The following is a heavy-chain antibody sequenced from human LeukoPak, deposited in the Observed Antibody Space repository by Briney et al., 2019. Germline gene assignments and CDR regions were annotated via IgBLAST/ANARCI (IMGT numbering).Heavy chain of an antibody. Sequence: GGSLRLSCAASGFTLRALWMTGVRQAPGEALEGVATIKKDVGETFYVDSVKGRFTISRDNANNSVYLQMNSLRAEDTAVYYCARAVGASRFDPWGQGTQVTVSS. CDR1: GFTLRALW. J-gene: IGHJ5*02. D-gene: IGHD1-26*01. V-gene: IGHV3-7*01. CDR2: IKKDVGET. CDR3: ARAVGASRFDP.